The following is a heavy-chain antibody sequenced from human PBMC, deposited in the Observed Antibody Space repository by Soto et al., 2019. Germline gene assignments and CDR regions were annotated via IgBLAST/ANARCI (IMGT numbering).Heavy chain of an antibody. D-gene: IGHD3-10*01. CDR2: IIPIFGTA. CDR3: ARGLFARYYYGSGVPGGMDV. CDR1: GYTFTSYG. V-gene: IGHV1-69*13. J-gene: IGHJ6*02. Sequence: ASVKVSCKASGYTFTSYGISWVRQAPGQGLEWMGGIIPIFGTANYAQKFQGRVTITADESTSTAYMELSSLRSEDTAVYYCARGLFARYYYGSGVPGGMDVWGQGTTVTVSS.